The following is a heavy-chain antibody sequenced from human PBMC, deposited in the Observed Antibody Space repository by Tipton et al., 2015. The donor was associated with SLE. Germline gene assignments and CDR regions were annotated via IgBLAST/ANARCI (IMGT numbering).Heavy chain of an antibody. J-gene: IGHJ2*01. Sequence: TLSLTCAVYGGSLSGYYWSWIRQPPGKGLEWIGEINHGGSTNYNPSLKSRVTISVDTSKNQFSLKLSSVTAADTAVYYCARGPLLDLWGRGTLVTVSS. CDR3: ARGPLLDL. CDR1: GGSLSGYY. D-gene: IGHD5/OR15-5a*01. CDR2: INHGGST. V-gene: IGHV4-34*01.